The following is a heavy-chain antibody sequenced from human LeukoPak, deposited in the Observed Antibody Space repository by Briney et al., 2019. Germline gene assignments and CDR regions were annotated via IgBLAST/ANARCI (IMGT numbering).Heavy chain of an antibody. D-gene: IGHD3-9*01. CDR3: ARDFGTTGYDLYDY. CDR2: INQGGNEK. CDR1: GFTFNNYW. V-gene: IGHV3-7*01. J-gene: IGHJ4*02. Sequence: GGSLRLSCAASGFTFNNYWMSWVRQAPGKGLEWVANINQGGNEKYYVDSVRGRFTISRDNAKNPLYLQMNSLRDEDTSVYCCARDFGTTGYDLYDYWGQGTLVTVSS.